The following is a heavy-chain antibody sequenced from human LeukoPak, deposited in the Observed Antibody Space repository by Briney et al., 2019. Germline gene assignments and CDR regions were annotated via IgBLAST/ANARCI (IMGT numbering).Heavy chain of an antibody. CDR1: GGSISSSNW. D-gene: IGHD3-16*01. J-gene: IGHJ4*02. V-gene: IGHV4-4*02. Sequence: PSETLSLTCAVSGGSISSSNWWSWVRQPPGKGLEWIGEIYHSGSTNYNPSLKSRVTISADKSKNQFSLKLSSVTAAGTAVYYCASRSLGELVNDYWGQRTLVTVSS. CDR3: ASRSLGELVNDY. CDR2: IYHSGST.